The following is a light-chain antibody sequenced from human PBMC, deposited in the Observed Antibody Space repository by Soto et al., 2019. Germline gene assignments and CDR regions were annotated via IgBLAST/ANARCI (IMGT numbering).Light chain of an antibody. V-gene: IGKV1D-16*01. CDR3: QQYNSFPPT. CDR2: ETS. J-gene: IGKJ4*02. CDR1: QSVANW. Sequence: DVQMTQSPSSLSASVGDRVSITCRASQSVANWLAWYQQKPGKAPKSLIYETSTLQSGVPSRFSGSGSGTYFTLTINSLQPEDFATYYCQQYNSFPPTFGGGPKVEIK.